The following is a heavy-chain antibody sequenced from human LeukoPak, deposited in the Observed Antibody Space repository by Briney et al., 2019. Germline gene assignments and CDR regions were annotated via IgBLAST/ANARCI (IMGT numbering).Heavy chain of an antibody. D-gene: IGHD6-6*01. J-gene: IGHJ3*02. Sequence: ASETLSLTCAVSGGSISSGGYSWSWIRQPPGKGLEWIGYIYHSGSTYYNPSLKSRVTISVDRSKNQFSLKLSSVTAADTAVYYCARTSIAARRANAFDIWGQGTMVTVSS. V-gene: IGHV4-30-2*01. CDR1: GGSISSGGYS. CDR2: IYHSGST. CDR3: ARTSIAARRANAFDI.